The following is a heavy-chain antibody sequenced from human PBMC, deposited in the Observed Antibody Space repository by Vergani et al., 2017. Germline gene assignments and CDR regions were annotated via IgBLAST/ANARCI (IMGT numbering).Heavy chain of an antibody. CDR3: ARGGIAVAGPRLFDY. CDR1: GYTFTSYG. CDR2: ISAYNGNT. J-gene: IGHJ4*02. V-gene: IGHV1-18*01. Sequence: QVQLVQSGAEVKKPGASVKVSCKASGYTFTSYGISWVRQAPGQGLEWMGWISAYNGNTNYAQKLQGRVTMTTGTSTSTAYMELRSLRADGTAVYYGARGGIAVAGPRLFDYWGQGTLVTVSS. D-gene: IGHD6-19*01.